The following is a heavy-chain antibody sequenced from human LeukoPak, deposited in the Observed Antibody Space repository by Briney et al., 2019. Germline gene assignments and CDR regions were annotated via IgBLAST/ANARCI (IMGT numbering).Heavy chain of an antibody. J-gene: IGHJ6*03. CDR3: ARDGDSISSFYYYYYMDV. V-gene: IGHV3-74*01. CDR2: INGAGSET. CDR1: RFTFSGYW. D-gene: IGHD6-6*01. Sequence: GGSLRLSCAASRFTFSGYWMHLVRQAPGKGLIWVAGINGAGSETTYADSVEGRFTVSRDNAKNTLYLQMNSLRAEDTGAYFCARDGDSISSFYYYYYMDVRGKGTTVTVSS.